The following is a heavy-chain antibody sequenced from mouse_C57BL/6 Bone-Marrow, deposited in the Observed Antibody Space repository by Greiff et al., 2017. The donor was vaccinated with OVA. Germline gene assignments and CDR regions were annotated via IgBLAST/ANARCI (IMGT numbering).Heavy chain of an antibody. D-gene: IGHD1-1*01. CDR1: GYTFTSYW. J-gene: IGHJ4*01. Sequence: QVHVKQPGAELVKPGASVKVSCKASGYTFTSYWMHWVKQRPGQGLEWIGRIHPSDSDTNYNQKFKGKATLTVDKSSSTAYMQLSSLTSEDSAVYYCANYYYGSSFYAMDYWGQGTSVTVSS. CDR3: ANYYYGSSFYAMDY. CDR2: IHPSDSDT. V-gene: IGHV1-74*01.